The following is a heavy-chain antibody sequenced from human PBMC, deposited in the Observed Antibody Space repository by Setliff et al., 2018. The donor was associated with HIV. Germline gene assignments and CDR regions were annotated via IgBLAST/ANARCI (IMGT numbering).Heavy chain of an antibody. CDR3: ARDGSWGSGFDH. V-gene: IGHV1-18*03. Sequence: ASVKVSCKASGYSFTTSGVSWVRQAPGQGLEWMGWINIRSGNTNYAQKFQGRVTMTTDTSTSTAYMGLRSLRSDDMAVYYCARDGSWGSGFDHWGQGTQVTVSS. CDR1: GYSFTTSG. D-gene: IGHD2-15*01. J-gene: IGHJ4*02. CDR2: INIRSGNT.